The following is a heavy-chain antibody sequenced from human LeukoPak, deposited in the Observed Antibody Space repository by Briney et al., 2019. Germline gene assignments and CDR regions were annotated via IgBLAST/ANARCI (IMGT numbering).Heavy chain of an antibody. J-gene: IGHJ6*02. CDR2: IYYSGSI. CDR1: DGSISSVD. Sequence: SETLSLTCTVSDGSISSVDWSWIRQPPGKGLEWIGYIYYSGSINYNPSLKSRVTISVDMSKNQFSLKLTSVTAADTAVYYCARDRGAAAGTHYYYYGMDVWGQGTTVTV. V-gene: IGHV4-59*01. D-gene: IGHD6-13*01. CDR3: ARDRGAAAGTHYYYYGMDV.